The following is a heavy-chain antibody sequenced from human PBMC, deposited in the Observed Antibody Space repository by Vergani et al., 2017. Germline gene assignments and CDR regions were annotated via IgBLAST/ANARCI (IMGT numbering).Heavy chain of an antibody. D-gene: IGHD3-16*01. CDR3: AGGRGDNWYFDL. J-gene: IGHJ2*01. CDR1: GGSINPSSSF. Sequence: QLQLQESGPGLVKPSETLSLICTVSGGSINPSSSFWGWIRQSPGKGLEWIGSIIYVGRTYYIPSLQSRATVFVDPSKNQFSLNLTSVTAADAAVYYCAGGRGDNWYFDLWGRGTLVTVS. CDR2: IIYVGRT. V-gene: IGHV4-39*01.